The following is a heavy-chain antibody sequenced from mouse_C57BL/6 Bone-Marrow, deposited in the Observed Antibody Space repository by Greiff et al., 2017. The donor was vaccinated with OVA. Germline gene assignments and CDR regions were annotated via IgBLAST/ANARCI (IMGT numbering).Heavy chain of an antibody. Sequence: QVQLKESGPGLVAPSQRLSITCTVSGFSLTSYAISWVRQPPGKGLEWLGVIWTGGGTNYNSALKSRLSISKDNSKSQVFLKMNSLQTDDTARYYCARNLGNYYGSSYWYFDVWGTGTTVTVSS. V-gene: IGHV2-9-1*01. CDR2: IWTGGGT. CDR1: GFSLTSYA. D-gene: IGHD1-1*01. CDR3: ARNLGNYYGSSYWYFDV. J-gene: IGHJ1*03.